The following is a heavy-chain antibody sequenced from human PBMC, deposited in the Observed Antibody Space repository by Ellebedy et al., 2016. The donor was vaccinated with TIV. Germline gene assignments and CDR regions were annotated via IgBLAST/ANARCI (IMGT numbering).Heavy chain of an antibody. CDR3: ARGSLENSVYRHFDY. V-gene: IGHV3-74*01. CDR1: GFTFSNYW. D-gene: IGHD2/OR15-2a*01. Sequence: PGGSLRLSCAASGFTFSNYWMHWVRQAPGKGLMWISHINNDESDTNYAASVKGRFTISRDNTRNTLYLQMNSLRPEDAAVYYCARGSLENSVYRHFDYWGQGALVTVSS. J-gene: IGHJ4*02. CDR2: INNDESDT.